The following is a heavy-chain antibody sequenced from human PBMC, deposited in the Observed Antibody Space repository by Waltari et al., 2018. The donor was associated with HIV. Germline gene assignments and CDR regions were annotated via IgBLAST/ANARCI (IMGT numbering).Heavy chain of an antibody. CDR3: ARVRKNGGRARFDY. Sequence: QVQLQESGPGLVKPSQTLSLTCTVSGGSISSGGYYWRWIRQHPGKGLEWLWYIYYSVSTYLIPSLTLRVTISVDPSKNQFSLKLSSVTAADTAVYYCARVRKNGGRARFDYWGQGTLVTVSS. D-gene: IGHD2-8*01. CDR2: IYYSVST. J-gene: IGHJ4*02. V-gene: IGHV4-31*03. CDR1: GGSISSGGYY.